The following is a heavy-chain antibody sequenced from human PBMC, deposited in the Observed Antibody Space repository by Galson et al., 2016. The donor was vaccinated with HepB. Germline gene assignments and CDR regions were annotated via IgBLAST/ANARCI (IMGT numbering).Heavy chain of an antibody. CDR3: AKQALIVSGRHMDV. Sequence: SLRLSCAASGFPFSSYGMHWVRQAPGKGLEWVASLSGSGDNTYYADSVKGRFTISRDNSKNTQYLQMNSVRAEDTAVYYCAKQALIVSGRHMDVWGQGTTVTVSS. CDR1: GFPFSSYG. J-gene: IGHJ6*02. D-gene: IGHD3-16*02. CDR2: LSGSGDNT. V-gene: IGHV3-23*01.